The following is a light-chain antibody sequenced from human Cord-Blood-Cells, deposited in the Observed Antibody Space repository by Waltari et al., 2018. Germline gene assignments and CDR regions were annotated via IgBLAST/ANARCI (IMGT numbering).Light chain of an antibody. CDR1: QSVSSSY. V-gene: IGKV3-20*01. Sequence: EIVLTQSPGTLSLSPGERATLSCRASQSVSSSYLAWYQQKPGQAPRLRIYGPASRATDIPVRFSGSGSGTDFTLTISRLEPEDFAVYYCQQYGSSPPWTFGQGTKVEIK. J-gene: IGKJ1*01. CDR2: GPA. CDR3: QQYGSSPPWT.